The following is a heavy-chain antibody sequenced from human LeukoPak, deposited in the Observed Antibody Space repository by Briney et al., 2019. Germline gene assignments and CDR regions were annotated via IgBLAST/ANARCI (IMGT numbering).Heavy chain of an antibody. V-gene: IGHV3-23*01. Sequence: QPGGSPRLSCAASGFTFSSCAMSWVRQAPGKGLEWVSAVSGSGGTTYYAGSVKGRFTISRDNSKNTLYLQMNSLRSEDTAVYYCARDSGRFDVFDIWGQGTMVTVSS. CDR1: GFTFSSCA. CDR3: ARDSGRFDVFDI. J-gene: IGHJ3*02. D-gene: IGHD3-10*01. CDR2: VSGSGGTT.